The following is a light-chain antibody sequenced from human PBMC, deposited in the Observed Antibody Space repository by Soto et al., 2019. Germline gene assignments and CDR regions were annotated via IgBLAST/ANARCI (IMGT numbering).Light chain of an antibody. CDR2: LNSDGSH. CDR3: QTWGTGIVV. Sequence: QPVLTQSPSASASPGASVTLTCTLSSGHSSYAIAWHQQQPEKGPRYLMKLNSDGSHSKGDGIPARFSGSSSGAERYLTISSLQSEDEADYYCQTWGTGIVVFGGGTKLTVL. J-gene: IGLJ2*01. CDR1: SGHSSYA. V-gene: IGLV4-69*01.